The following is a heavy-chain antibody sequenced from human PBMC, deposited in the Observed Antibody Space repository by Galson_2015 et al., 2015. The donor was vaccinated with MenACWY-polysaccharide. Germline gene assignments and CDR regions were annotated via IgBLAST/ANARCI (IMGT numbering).Heavy chain of an antibody. Sequence: SLKLSCAGSGLTFSSYGISWVRQAPGKGLEWVAGLSPTTGNTYYADSVRGRFTISRDNSKNTLYLQLDSLRAEDTALYYCAKGAEHYGSGNYYDYWGQGTQVTVSS. CDR3: AKGAEHYGSGNYYDY. D-gene: IGHD3-10*01. CDR1: GLTFSSYG. CDR2: LSPTTGNT. J-gene: IGHJ4*02. V-gene: IGHV3-23*01.